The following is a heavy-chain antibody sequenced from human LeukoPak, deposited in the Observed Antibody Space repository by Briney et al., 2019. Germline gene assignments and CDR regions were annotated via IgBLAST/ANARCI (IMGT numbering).Heavy chain of an antibody. CDR2: ISSSGSTI. CDR1: GFTFSSYA. J-gene: IGHJ4*02. V-gene: IGHV3-48*04. D-gene: IGHD3-22*01. CDR3: ARDSVSRDSSGYTDY. Sequence: PGRSLRLSCAASGFTFSSYAMHWVRQAPGKGLEWVSYISSSGSTIYYADSVKGRFTISRDNAKNSLYLQMNSLRAEDTAVYYCARDSVSRDSSGYTDYWGQGTLVTVSS.